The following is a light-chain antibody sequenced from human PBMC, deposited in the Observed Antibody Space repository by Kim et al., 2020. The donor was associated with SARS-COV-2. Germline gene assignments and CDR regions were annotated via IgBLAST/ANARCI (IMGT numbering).Light chain of an antibody. V-gene: IGLV1-40*01. Sequence: QSVLTQPPSVSGAPGQRVTISCTGSSSNIGAGYDVHWYQQLPGTAPKLLIYGNSNRPSGVPDRFSGSKSGTSASLAITGLQAEDEADYYCQSYDSSLCDVVFGGGTQLTVL. CDR3: QSYDSSLCDVV. CDR2: GNS. CDR1: SSNIGAGYD. J-gene: IGLJ2*01.